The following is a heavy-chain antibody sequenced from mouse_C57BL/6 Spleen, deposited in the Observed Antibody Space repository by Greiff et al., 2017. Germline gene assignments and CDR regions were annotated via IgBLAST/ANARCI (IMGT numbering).Heavy chain of an antibody. V-gene: IGHV2-2*01. J-gene: IGHJ3*01. D-gene: IGHD5-1*01. Sequence: QVQLKESGPGLVQPSQSLSITCTVSGFSLTSYGVHWVRQSPGQGLEWLGVIWRGGSTDYNAAFISRLGISKDNSKSQVFFKMNSLQAEDTAIDCGSTEGFAYWGQGTLVTVSA. CDR3: STEGFAY. CDR1: GFSLTSYG. CDR2: IWRGGST.